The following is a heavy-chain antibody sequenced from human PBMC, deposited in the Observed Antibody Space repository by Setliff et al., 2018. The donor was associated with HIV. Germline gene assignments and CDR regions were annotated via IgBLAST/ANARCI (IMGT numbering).Heavy chain of an antibody. CDR2: INPKSDGT. J-gene: IGHJ3*02. V-gene: IGHV1-2*04. D-gene: IGHD5-12*01. CDR3: ARSGRLRGYSGYDLDAFDI. Sequence: ASVKVSCKASGGTFSSYAISWVRQAPGQGLEWMGWINPKSDGTNYAQKFQGWITMTRDTSISTAYMELSSLRSEDTAVYYCARSGRLRGYSGYDLDAFDIWGQGTMVTVSS. CDR1: GGTFSSYA.